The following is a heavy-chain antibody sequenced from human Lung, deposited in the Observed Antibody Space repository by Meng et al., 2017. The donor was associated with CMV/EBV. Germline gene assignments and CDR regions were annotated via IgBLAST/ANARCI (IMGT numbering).Heavy chain of an antibody. J-gene: IGHJ6*02. Sequence: GGSXRLXXAASGFTFTSYAMNWVRRAPGKGLEWVSVTYSGGATTYYADSVKGRFAISRHNSKNTLYLQMNSLRAEDTAVYYCAKELRLGYAHRPNYYYGMDVWGQGTTVXVSS. CDR2: TYSGGATT. V-gene: IGHV3-23*03. CDR3: AKELRLGYAHRPNYYYGMDV. CDR1: GFTFTSYA. D-gene: IGHD2-2*01.